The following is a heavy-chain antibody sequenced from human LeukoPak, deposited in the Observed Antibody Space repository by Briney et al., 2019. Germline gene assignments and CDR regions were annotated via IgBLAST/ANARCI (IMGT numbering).Heavy chain of an antibody. CDR3: ASRRRDFDY. CDR1: GDSFTSVTDY. J-gene: IGHJ4*02. CDR2: GDYSGGT. V-gene: IGHV4-39*07. D-gene: IGHD6-25*01. Sequence: SETLSLTCTVSGDSFTSVTDYWAWIRQPPGKGLEWIASGDYSGGTYINPSLESRVAISADMSKNQISLKLTSVTGADTAVYYCASRRRDFDYWGQGTLVTVSS.